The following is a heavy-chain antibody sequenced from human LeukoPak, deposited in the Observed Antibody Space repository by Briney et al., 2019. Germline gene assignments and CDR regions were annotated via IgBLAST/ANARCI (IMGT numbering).Heavy chain of an antibody. Sequence: ASVKVSCKAAGYTFTGYYMHWVRQAPGQGLEWMGWINPNSGATNYAQNFQGRVTMTRDTSITTAYMEVSRLRSDGTAVYYCARAIGAGSYYRGQIDYWGQGTLVTVSS. CDR2: INPNSGAT. J-gene: IGHJ4*02. D-gene: IGHD3-10*01. CDR3: ARAIGAGSYYRGQIDY. V-gene: IGHV1-2*02. CDR1: GYTFTGYY.